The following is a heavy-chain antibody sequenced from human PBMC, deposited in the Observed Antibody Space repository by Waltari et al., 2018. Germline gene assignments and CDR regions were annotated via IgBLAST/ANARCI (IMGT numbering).Heavy chain of an antibody. CDR3: ARDVGNVGGNY. D-gene: IGHD3-10*01. CDR1: GFTFSDYW. Sequence: EVQLVESGGGLVQPGGSLRLSCLVSGFTFSDYWMSWVRQAPGKGLEWVANIKQDGSDIYYADSVKGRFTISRDNAKNSLYLQMNSLRAEDTAVYYCARDVGNVGGNYWGQGTLGTVSS. J-gene: IGHJ4*02. CDR2: IKQDGSDI. V-gene: IGHV3-7*01.